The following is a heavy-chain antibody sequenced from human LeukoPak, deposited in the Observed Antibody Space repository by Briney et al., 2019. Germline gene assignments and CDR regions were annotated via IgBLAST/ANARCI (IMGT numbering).Heavy chain of an antibody. CDR2: INPNSGGT. V-gene: IGHV1-2*02. J-gene: IGHJ4*02. D-gene: IGHD4-23*01. Sequence: ASVNVSCKASGYTFTGYYMHWVRQAPGQGLEWMGWINPNSGGTNYAQKFQGRVTMTRDTSISTAYMELSRLRSDDTAVYYCARDLEHGGNYYFDYWGQGTLVTVSS. CDR1: GYTFTGYY. CDR3: ARDLEHGGNYYFDY.